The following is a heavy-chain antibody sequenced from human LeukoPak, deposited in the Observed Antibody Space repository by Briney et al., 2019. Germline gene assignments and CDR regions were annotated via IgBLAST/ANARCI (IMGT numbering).Heavy chain of an antibody. CDR1: GFTFSSYA. CDR2: ISGSGGST. J-gene: IGHJ4*02. CDR3: AKRASEYYDSSGYYLVDY. Sequence: QPGGSLRLSCAASGFTFSSYAMSWVRQAPGKGLEWVSAISGSGGSTYYADSVKGRFTISRDNSKNTLYLQMNSLRAEDTAVYYCAKRASEYYDSSGYYLVDYWGQGTLVTVSS. V-gene: IGHV3-23*01. D-gene: IGHD3-22*01.